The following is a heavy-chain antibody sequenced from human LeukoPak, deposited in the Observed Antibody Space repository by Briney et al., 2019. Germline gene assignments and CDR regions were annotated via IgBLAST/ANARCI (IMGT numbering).Heavy chain of an antibody. V-gene: IGHV3-23*01. Sequence: GGSLRLSCAASGFTFSSYCMSWVRQAPGKGLEWVSAISGSGGSTYYADPVKGRFTISRDNSKNTLYLQMNSLRAEDTAVYYCAKDRSGSYPLYSFDYWGQGTLVTVSS. D-gene: IGHD1-26*01. CDR2: ISGSGGST. J-gene: IGHJ4*02. CDR1: GFTFSSYC. CDR3: AKDRSGSYPLYSFDY.